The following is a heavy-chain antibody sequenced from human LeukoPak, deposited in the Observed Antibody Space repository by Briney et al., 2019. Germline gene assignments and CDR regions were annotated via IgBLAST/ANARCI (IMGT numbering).Heavy chain of an antibody. D-gene: IGHD6-13*01. J-gene: IGHJ4*02. CDR3: ARLGEGAAAED. CDR1: GYSISSGYW. Sequence: SGTLSLTCAVSGYSISSGYWWSWVRQPPGKGLEWIGEISHSGSTNCNPSLKSRVTISLDKSKNQFSLKLSSVTAADTAVYYCARLGEGAAAEDWGQGTLVTVSS. CDR2: ISHSGST. V-gene: IGHV4-4*02.